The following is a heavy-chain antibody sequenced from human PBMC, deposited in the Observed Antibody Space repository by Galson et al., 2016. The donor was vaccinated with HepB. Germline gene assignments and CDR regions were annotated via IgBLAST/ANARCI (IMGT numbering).Heavy chain of an antibody. V-gene: IGHV1-46*01. CDR3: ARRGSARPYNWFDP. Sequence: SVKVSCKASGYIFTNYFVHWVRQAPGQGLEWMGIINPSGNSRKYASRFQGRVTMTSDTSTNTVYMGLTSLRSEDTAIYYCARRGSARPYNWFDPWGQGTLVTVSS. J-gene: IGHJ5*02. CDR2: INPSGNSR. D-gene: IGHD6-6*01. CDR1: GYIFTNYF.